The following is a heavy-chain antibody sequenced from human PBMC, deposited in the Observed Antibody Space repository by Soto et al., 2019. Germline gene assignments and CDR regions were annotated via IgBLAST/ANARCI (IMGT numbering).Heavy chain of an antibody. Sequence: QVQLVQSGAEVKKPGSSVKVSCKASGGTFSSYAISWVRQAPGQGLEWMGGIIPIFGTANYAQKFQGRVTITADESTSTDYMQLSSLSSEHTAVYYCAVALYCSGGSCYRNYYYYGMDVWGQGTTVTVSS. CDR2: IIPIFGTA. CDR1: GGTFSSYA. CDR3: AVALYCSGGSCYRNYYYYGMDV. D-gene: IGHD2-15*01. J-gene: IGHJ6*02. V-gene: IGHV1-69*01.